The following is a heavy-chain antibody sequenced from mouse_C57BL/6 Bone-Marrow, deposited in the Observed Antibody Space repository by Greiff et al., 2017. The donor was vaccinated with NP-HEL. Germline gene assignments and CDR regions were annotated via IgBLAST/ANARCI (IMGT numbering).Heavy chain of an antibody. CDR1: GFTFSSYG. V-gene: IGHV5-6*01. D-gene: IGHD1-1*01. CDR2: ISSGGSYT. J-gene: IGHJ3*01. CDR3: ARHDSTTVVAPGFAY. Sequence: EVKLMESGGDLVKPGGSLKLSCAASGFTFSSYGMSWVRQTPDKRLEWVATISSGGSYTYYPDSVKGRFTISRDNAKNTLYLQMSSLKSEDTAVYYCARHDSTTVVAPGFAYWGQGTLVTVSA.